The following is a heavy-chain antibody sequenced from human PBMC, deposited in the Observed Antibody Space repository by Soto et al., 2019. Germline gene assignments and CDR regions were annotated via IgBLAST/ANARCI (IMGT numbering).Heavy chain of an antibody. D-gene: IGHD2-2*01. Sequence: GASVKVSCKASGYTFTSYGISWVRQAPGQGLEWMGWISAYNGNTNYAQKLQGRVTMTTDTSTSTAYMELRSLRSDDTAVYYCARDGLSRVGYCISTSCYAGDYYYGMDVWGQGTTVTVSS. V-gene: IGHV1-18*01. CDR2: ISAYNGNT. CDR3: ARDGLSRVGYCISTSCYAGDYYYGMDV. J-gene: IGHJ6*02. CDR1: GYTFTSYG.